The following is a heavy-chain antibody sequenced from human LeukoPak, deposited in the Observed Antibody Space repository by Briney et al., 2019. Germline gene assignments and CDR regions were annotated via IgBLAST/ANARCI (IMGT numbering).Heavy chain of an antibody. Sequence: ETLSLTCTVSGGSITSYYWHWIRQPPGKGLEWIGYIYYSGSTNYNPSLKSRVTISVDTSRNQFSLKLHSVTAADTAVYYCARDRGRATWFDPWGQGTAVTVSS. V-gene: IGHV4-59*01. D-gene: IGHD3-10*01. J-gene: IGHJ5*02. CDR3: ARDRGRATWFDP. CDR2: IYYSGST. CDR1: GGSITSYY.